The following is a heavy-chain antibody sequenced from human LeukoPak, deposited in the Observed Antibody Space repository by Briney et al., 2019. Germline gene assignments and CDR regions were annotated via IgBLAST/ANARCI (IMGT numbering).Heavy chain of an antibody. CDR2: IYCSGST. CDR3: ARDGVRLPLDY. V-gene: IGHV4-30-4*01. D-gene: IGHD2-15*01. J-gene: IGHJ4*02. Sequence: SQTLSLTCTVSGGSISSGDYYWSWIRQPPGKGLEWIGYIYCSGSTYYNPSLKSRVTISVDTSKNQFSLKLSSVTAADTAVYYCARDGVRLPLDYWGQGTLVTVSS. CDR1: GGSISSGDYY.